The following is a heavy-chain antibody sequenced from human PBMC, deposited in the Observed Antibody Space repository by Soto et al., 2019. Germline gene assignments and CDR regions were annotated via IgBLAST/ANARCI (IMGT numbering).Heavy chain of an antibody. CDR1: GFPFSSYS. CDR3: AKGLEPITMIVVVITTAVDY. V-gene: IGHV3-23*01. CDR2: ISGSGGST. D-gene: IGHD3-22*01. Sequence: PGGSLRLSCAASGFPFSSYSMSWVRQAPGKGLEWVSAISGSGGSTYYADSVKGRFTISRDNSKNTLYLQMNSLRAEDTAVYYCAKGLEPITMIVVVITTAVDYWGQGTLVTVSS. J-gene: IGHJ4*02.